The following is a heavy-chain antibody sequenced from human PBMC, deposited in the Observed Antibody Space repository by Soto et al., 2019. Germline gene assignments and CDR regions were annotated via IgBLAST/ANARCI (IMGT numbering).Heavy chain of an antibody. CDR1: VDSIRDSF. Sequence: PSKTLSLTCTVSVDSIRDSFWSWVRQPPGKGLEWIGLVHHTGNTNYNPSLETRVTMLIDASANHFSLTLTSVTPADAAIYYCARGREDHVDHRFGHLFDSWGQGTLVTVSS. V-gene: IGHV4-59*01. CDR3: ARGREDHVDHRFGHLFDS. CDR2: VHHTGNT. J-gene: IGHJ4*02. D-gene: IGHD3-10*01.